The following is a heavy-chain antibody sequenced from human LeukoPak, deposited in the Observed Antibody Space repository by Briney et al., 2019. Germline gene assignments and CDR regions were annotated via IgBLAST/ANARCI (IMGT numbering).Heavy chain of an antibody. CDR1: GFTFSSYS. J-gene: IGHJ3*02. D-gene: IGHD3-22*01. CDR3: ARGVGAVRWYYYDSSGYYVNAFDI. Sequence: GGSLRLSCAASGFTFSSYSMNWVRQAPGKGLEWVSCISSRSSYINYADSVKGRFTISRDNAKNSLYLQMNSLRAEDTAVYYCARGVGAVRWYYYDSSGYYVNAFDIWGQGTMVTVSS. CDR2: ISSRSSYI. V-gene: IGHV3-21*01.